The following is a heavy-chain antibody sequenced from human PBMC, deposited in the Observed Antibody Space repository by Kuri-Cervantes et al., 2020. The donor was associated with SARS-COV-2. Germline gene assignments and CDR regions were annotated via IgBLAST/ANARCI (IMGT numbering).Heavy chain of an antibody. V-gene: IGHV4-34*01. Sequence: SETLSLTCAVYGGSFSGYYWSWNRQPPGKWPEWIGEIHHRGSTNYNPSLKSRVTISVDTSKNQFSLKLSSVTAADTAVYYCARISQQLDAAPFDYWGQGTLVTVSS. CDR2: IHHRGST. J-gene: IGHJ4*02. D-gene: IGHD6-13*01. CDR3: ARISQQLDAAPFDY. CDR1: GGSFSGYY.